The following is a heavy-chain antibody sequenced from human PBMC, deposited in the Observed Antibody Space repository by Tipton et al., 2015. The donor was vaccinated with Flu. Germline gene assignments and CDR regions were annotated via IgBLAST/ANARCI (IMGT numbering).Heavy chain of an antibody. D-gene: IGHD2-15*01. CDR1: GGSFSGYY. J-gene: IGHJ1*01. V-gene: IGHV4-34*01. CDR3: ARERPWYCSGGSCHIFQH. Sequence: LRLSCAVYGGSFSGYYWSWIRQPPGKGLEWIGEINHSGSTNYNPSLKSRVTISVDTSKNQFSLKLSSVTAADTAVYYCARERPWYCSGGSCHIFQHWGQGALVTVSS. CDR2: INHSGST.